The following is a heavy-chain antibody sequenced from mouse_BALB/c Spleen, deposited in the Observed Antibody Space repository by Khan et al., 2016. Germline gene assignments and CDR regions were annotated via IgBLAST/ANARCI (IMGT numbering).Heavy chain of an antibody. J-gene: IGHJ4*01. CDR1: GYTFTDYA. CDR3: AREGLNYDYAMDY. V-gene: IGHV1S137*01. Sequence: QVQLQQSGAELVRPGVSVKISCKGSGYTFTDYAMHWVKQSHAKSLEWIGVISPYYGDTSYNQQFEGKATMTVDKSSSTAYMELARLTSEDSAIYYCAREGLNYDYAMDYWGQGTSVTVSS. D-gene: IGHD2-1*01. CDR2: ISPYYGDT.